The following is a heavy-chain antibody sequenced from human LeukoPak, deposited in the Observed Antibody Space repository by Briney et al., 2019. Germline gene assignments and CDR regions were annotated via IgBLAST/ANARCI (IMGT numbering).Heavy chain of an antibody. Sequence: ASVKVSSKASGYTFTSYDINWVRQATGQGLEWMGWMNPNSGNTGYAQKFQGRVSMTRNTSISTAYMGLSSLRSEDTAVYYCARHGDYGTYYFDYWGQGTLVTVSS. V-gene: IGHV1-8*01. CDR1: GYTFTSYD. D-gene: IGHD4-17*01. J-gene: IGHJ4*02. CDR2: MNPNSGNT. CDR3: ARHGDYGTYYFDY.